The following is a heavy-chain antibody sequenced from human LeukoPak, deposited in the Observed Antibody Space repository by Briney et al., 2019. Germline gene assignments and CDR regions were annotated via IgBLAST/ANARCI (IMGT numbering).Heavy chain of an antibody. V-gene: IGHV4-4*07. CDR2: IHTSGST. CDR3: ARRDISSGWSFDY. CDR1: GGSISSYY. D-gene: IGHD6-19*01. Sequence: PSETLSLTCTVSGGSISSYYWTWIRQPAGKGLERIGQIHTSGSTNYNPPLKSRVTMSIDTTEDQVSLTIRSVTAADTAFYYCARRDISSGWSFDYWGQGILVIVSS. J-gene: IGHJ4*02.